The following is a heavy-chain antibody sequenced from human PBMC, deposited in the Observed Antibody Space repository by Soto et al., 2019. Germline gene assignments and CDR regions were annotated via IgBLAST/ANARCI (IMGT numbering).Heavy chain of an antibody. Sequence: ASVKVSCKVSGYTLTELSMHWVRQAPGKGLERMGGFDPEDGETIYAQKFQGRVTMTEDTSTDTAYMELSSLRSEDTAVYYCVTGGPTHYGDYLGGVYWGQGTLVTVSS. V-gene: IGHV1-24*01. CDR1: GYTLTELS. J-gene: IGHJ4*02. CDR2: FDPEDGET. D-gene: IGHD4-17*01. CDR3: VTGGPTHYGDYLGGVY.